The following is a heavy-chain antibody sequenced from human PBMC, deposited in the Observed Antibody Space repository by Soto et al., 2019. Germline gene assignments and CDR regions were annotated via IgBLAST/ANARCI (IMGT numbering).Heavy chain of an antibody. CDR2: TYYRSKWYN. CDR1: GDSVSSNSAA. V-gene: IGHV6-1*01. Sequence: PXQTLSLTFAISGDSVSSNSAAWNLIRHSPSRGLEWLGRTYYRSKWYNDYAVSVKSRITINPDTSKNQFSLQLNSVTPEDTAVYYCARENPDIVAPEGFDPWGQGTLVTVSS. CDR3: ARENPDIVAPEGFDP. D-gene: IGHD5-12*01. J-gene: IGHJ5*02.